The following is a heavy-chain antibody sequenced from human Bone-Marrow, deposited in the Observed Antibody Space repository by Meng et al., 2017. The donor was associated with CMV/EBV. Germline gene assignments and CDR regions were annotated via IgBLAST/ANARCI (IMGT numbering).Heavy chain of an antibody. V-gene: IGHV4-39*07. CDR1: GGSISSSSYY. Sequence: GSLRLSCTVSGGSISSSSYYWGWIRQPPGKGLEWIGSIYYSGSTYYNPSLKSRVTISVDTSKNQFSLKLSSVTAADTAVYYCARRGYCSSTSCYTLTIFGVGDYYGMDVWGQGTTVTVSS. D-gene: IGHD2-2*02. CDR3: ARRGYCSSTSCYTLTIFGVGDYYGMDV. CDR2: IYYSGST. J-gene: IGHJ6*02.